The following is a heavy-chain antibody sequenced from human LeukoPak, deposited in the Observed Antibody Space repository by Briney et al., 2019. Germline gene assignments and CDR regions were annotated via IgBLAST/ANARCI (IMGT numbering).Heavy chain of an antibody. Sequence: GGSLRLSCAASGFTFSSYAMHWVRQAPGKGLVWVSRINSDGSSTSYADSVKGRFTISRDNAKNTLYLQMNSLRAEDTAVYYCARDPRSWELYYFDYWGQGTLVTVSS. J-gene: IGHJ4*02. D-gene: IGHD1-26*01. CDR1: GFTFSSYA. CDR2: INSDGSST. V-gene: IGHV3-74*01. CDR3: ARDPRSWELYYFDY.